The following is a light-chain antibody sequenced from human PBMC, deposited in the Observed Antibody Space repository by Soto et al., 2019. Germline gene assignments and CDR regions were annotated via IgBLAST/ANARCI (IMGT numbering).Light chain of an antibody. CDR3: QQANSFPFT. CDR2: GAS. J-gene: IGKJ3*01. Sequence: DMQMTQSPSSVSASLGDRVTITCRASQDIHTWLAWYQHKPGQAPKLLIYGASHLQSGVPSRFSGSGSGTDFTLTISSLQSEDFATYYCQQANSFPFTFGPGTKVDVK. CDR1: QDIHTW. V-gene: IGKV1-12*01.